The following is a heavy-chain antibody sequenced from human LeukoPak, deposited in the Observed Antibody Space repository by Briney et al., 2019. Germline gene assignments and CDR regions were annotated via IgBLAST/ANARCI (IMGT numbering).Heavy chain of an antibody. CDR2: IRYDGSNK. D-gene: IGHD6-13*01. Sequence: PGGSLRLSCAASGFTFSTYGIDWVRQAPGKGLEWVSFIRYDGSNKYYADSVKGRFAISRDNSKNTLYLQMDTLRAEDTAVYYCARRYSSRGNDYWGQGTLVSVS. V-gene: IGHV3-30*02. CDR3: ARRYSSRGNDY. J-gene: IGHJ4*02. CDR1: GFTFSTYG.